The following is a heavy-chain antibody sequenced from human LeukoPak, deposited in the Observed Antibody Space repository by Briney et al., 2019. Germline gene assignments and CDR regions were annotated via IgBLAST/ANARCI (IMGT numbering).Heavy chain of an antibody. CDR3: ARVPLYDSNDYYYPH. CDR2: TNPNSGGT. V-gene: IGHV1-2*06. Sequence: GASVKVSCKASGYTFTGYYMHWVRQAPGQGLEWMGRTNPNSGGTNYAQKFQGRVTMTRDTSASTAYMELSSLRSEDTAVYYCARVPLYDSNDYYYPHWGQGTVVTVSS. CDR1: GYTFTGYY. J-gene: IGHJ1*01. D-gene: IGHD3-22*01.